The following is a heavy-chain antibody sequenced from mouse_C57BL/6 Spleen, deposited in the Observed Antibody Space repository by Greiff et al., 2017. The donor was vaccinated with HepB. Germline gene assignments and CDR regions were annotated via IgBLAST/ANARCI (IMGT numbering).Heavy chain of an antibody. V-gene: IGHV1-50*01. CDR3: ARRVGREGYFDV. CDR1: GYTFTSYW. Sequence: QVHVKQPGAELVKPGASVKLSCKASGYTFTSYWMQWVKQRPGQGLEWIGEIDPSDSYTNYNQKFKGKATLTVDTSSSTAYMQLSSLTSEDSAVYYCARRVGREGYFDVWGTGTTVTVSS. J-gene: IGHJ1*03. D-gene: IGHD4-1*01. CDR2: IDPSDSYT.